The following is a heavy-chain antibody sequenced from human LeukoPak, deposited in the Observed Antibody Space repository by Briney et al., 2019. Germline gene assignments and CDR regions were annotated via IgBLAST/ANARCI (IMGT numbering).Heavy chain of an antibody. CDR2: IGSKTYGETT. D-gene: IGHD3-16*01. CDR1: GFIFGRYN. Sequence: PGGSLRLSCTTSGFIFGRYNMSWVRQAPGKGLEWISFIGSKTYGETTEYAASVRGRFTLSRDDSKGIAYLQMNSLRTEDTAVYYCAKENWGLAIFDYWGQGTLVTVSS. J-gene: IGHJ4*02. V-gene: IGHV3-49*04. CDR3: AKENWGLAIFDY.